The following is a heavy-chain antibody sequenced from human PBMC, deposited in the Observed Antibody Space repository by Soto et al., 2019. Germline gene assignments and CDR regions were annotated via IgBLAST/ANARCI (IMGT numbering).Heavy chain of an antibody. CDR3: AKAAVGPEWYFDL. CDR2: ISGSGIST. Sequence: DVQLLESGGGLVQPGGSLRLSCAASGFTFRSYAMSWVRQAPGKGLEWVSGISGSGISTHYADSVKGRFTVSRDNSKNTLYLQMNSLRAEDTAVYNCAKAAVGPEWYFDLWGRGTLVTVSS. CDR1: GFTFRSYA. J-gene: IGHJ2*01. V-gene: IGHV3-23*01.